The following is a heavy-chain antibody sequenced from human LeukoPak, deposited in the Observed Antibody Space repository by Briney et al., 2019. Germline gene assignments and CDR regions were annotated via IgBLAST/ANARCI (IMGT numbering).Heavy chain of an antibody. J-gene: IGHJ6*02. CDR2: ISYDGSDT. CDR1: EFTFSSFG. CDR3: AKAFGELGYYYYGVDV. Sequence: GGSLRLSCAASEFTFSSFGMNWVRQAPGKGLEWVAVISYDGSDTYYGDSAKGRFTISRDNSKNTLYLQMNSLRAEDTAVYYCAKAFGELGYYYYGVDVWGQGTTVTVFS. D-gene: IGHD3-10*01. V-gene: IGHV3-30*18.